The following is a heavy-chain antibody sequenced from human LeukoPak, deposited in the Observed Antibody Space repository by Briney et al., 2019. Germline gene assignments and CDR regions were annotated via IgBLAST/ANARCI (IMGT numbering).Heavy chain of an antibody. CDR2: IIPILGIA. V-gene: IGHV1-69*04. J-gene: IGHJ6*02. CDR3: ARDHQSSFLEWWQNYYYYGMDV. D-gene: IGHD3-3*01. Sequence: SVKVSCKASGGTFSSYAISWVRQAPGQGLEWMGRIIPILGIANYAQKFQGRVTITADKSTSTAYMELSSLRSEDTAVYYCARDHQSSFLEWWQNYYYYGMDVWAQGPTVTVP. CDR1: GGTFSSYA.